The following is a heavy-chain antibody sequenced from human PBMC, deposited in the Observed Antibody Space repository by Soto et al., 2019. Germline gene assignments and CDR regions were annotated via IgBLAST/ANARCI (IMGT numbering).Heavy chain of an antibody. CDR1: GFTFSSYS. D-gene: IGHD1-26*01. V-gene: IGHV3-48*02. J-gene: IGHJ4*02. CDR3: ARDGGANYYEIDY. CDR2: VSSTSSAI. Sequence: GGSLRLPCGAAGFTFSSYSRNWVRQATGKGLEWVSYVSSTSSAIYYAGSVAGRFTISRDNAKNSLYLQMNSLRDEDTAIYYCARDGGANYYEIDYWGRGTLVTVSS.